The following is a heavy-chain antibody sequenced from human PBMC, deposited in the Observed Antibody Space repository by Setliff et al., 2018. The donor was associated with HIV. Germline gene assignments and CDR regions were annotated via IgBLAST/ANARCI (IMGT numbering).Heavy chain of an antibody. J-gene: IGHJ5*02. D-gene: IGHD3-10*01. CDR1: GFTFSSYG. CDR2: IWYDGSEE. Sequence: PGGSLRLSCAASGFTFSSYGMHWVRQAPGKGLEWVAVIWYDGSEEDYVESVKGRVTISRDNAKNSLYLQMNNMRVEDTAVYFCARDEWFGRFDPWGQGTLVTVSS. V-gene: IGHV3-33*01. CDR3: ARDEWFGRFDP.